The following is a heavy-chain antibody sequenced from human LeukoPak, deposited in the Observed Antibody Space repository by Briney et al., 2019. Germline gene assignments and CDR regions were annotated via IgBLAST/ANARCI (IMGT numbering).Heavy chain of an antibody. CDR2: ISYDGGNK. V-gene: IGHV3-30*03. CDR1: GFTFSSYG. Sequence: GRSLRLSCAASGFTFSSYGMHWVRQAPGKGLEWVAVISYDGGNKYYADSVKGRFTISRDNSKNTLYLQMNSLRAEDTAVYYCARDTLVVPAELDYWGQGTLVTVSS. J-gene: IGHJ4*02. CDR3: ARDTLVVPAELDY. D-gene: IGHD2-2*01.